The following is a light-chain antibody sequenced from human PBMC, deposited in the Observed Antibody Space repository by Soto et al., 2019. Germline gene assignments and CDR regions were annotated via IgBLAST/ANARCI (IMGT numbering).Light chain of an antibody. CDR2: WAS. V-gene: IGKV4-1*01. CDR3: QQYYSTPHT. Sequence: DIVMTQSPDALAVSLGERATINCKSSQSVLYSSNNKNYLAWYQQKQGQPPKLLIYWASTRESGVPDRFSGSGSGTDFTLTISSLQAEDVAVYYCQQYYSTPHTFGQGTKVEIK. J-gene: IGKJ1*01. CDR1: QSVLYSSNNKNY.